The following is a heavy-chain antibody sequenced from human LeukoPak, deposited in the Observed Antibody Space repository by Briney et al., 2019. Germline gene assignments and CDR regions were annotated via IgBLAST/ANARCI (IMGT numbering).Heavy chain of an antibody. D-gene: IGHD3-22*01. CDR3: ATPRSGYYSPFDY. Sequence: SQTLSLTCTVSGGSISSGGYYWSWIRQPPGKGLEWIGYIYHSGSTYYNPSLKSRVTISVDTSKNQFSLKLSSVTAADTAVYYCATPRSGYYSPFDYWGQGTLVTVSS. CDR2: IYHSGST. CDR1: GGSISSGGYY. V-gene: IGHV4-30-2*01. J-gene: IGHJ4*02.